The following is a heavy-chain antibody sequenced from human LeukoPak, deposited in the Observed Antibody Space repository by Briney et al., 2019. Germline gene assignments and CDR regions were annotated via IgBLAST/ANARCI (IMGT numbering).Heavy chain of an antibody. Sequence: ASVKVSCKASGYTFTSYDINWVRQATGQGLEWMGWMNPNSGKTGYAQKFQGRVTMTRNTSILTAYMELSSLRSEDTAVYYCARGPTQVVVLGYYYMDVWGKGTTVSVSS. D-gene: IGHD2-2*01. CDR3: ARGPTQVVVLGYYYMDV. CDR2: MNPNSGKT. V-gene: IGHV1-8*01. CDR1: GYTFTSYD. J-gene: IGHJ6*03.